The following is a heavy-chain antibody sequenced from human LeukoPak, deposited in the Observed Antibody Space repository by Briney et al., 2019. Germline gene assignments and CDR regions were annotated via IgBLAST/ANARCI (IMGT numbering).Heavy chain of an antibody. Sequence: GSLSLSCSASGFTFSSYAMHWVRPAPGKGLEYVSSTDSSGGSTYYAESVKGRFTISRDNSKNTLYLQMSSLRAEDTAVYYCVKRSMTSKSNYYYDFWGQGALVTVSS. CDR2: TDSSGGST. CDR1: GFTFSSYA. D-gene: IGHD6-6*01. V-gene: IGHV3-64D*06. J-gene: IGHJ4*02. CDR3: VKRSMTSKSNYYYDF.